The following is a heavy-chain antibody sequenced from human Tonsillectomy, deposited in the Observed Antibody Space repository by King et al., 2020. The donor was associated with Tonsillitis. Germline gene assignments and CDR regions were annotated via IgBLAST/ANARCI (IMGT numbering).Heavy chain of an antibody. Sequence: VQLVESGAEVKKPGASVKVSCKASGYTFTGYYMHWVRQAPGQGLEWMGWINPNSGGTNYAQKFQGWVTMTRDTSISTAYMELSRLRSDDTAVYYCARSVPLRPFTYRSSWYRYYGMDVWGQGTTVTVSS. V-gene: IGHV1-2*04. CDR2: INPNSGGT. J-gene: IGHJ6*02. D-gene: IGHD6-13*01. CDR3: ARSVPLRPFTYRSSWYRYYGMDV. CDR1: GYTFTGYY.